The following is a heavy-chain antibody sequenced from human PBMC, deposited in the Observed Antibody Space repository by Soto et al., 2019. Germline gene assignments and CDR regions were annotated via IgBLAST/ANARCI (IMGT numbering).Heavy chain of an antibody. CDR3: AKDHDGWAYNTGGGHYFDY. CDR2: ISFDESNK. V-gene: IGHV3-30*18. J-gene: IGHJ4*02. D-gene: IGHD3-3*01. Sequence: QVQLVESGGGVVQPGKSVRLSCAASGFSLRTYGMHWVRQVPGKGLEWVALISFDESNKYYVDSVKGRFTISRDTSKSTVYLQMDSLRPEDTAVYYCAKDHDGWAYNTGGGHYFDYWGPGTLVTVSS. CDR1: GFSLRTYG.